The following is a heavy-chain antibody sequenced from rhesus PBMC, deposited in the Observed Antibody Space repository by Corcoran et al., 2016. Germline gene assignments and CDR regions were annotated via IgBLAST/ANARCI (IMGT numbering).Heavy chain of an antibody. D-gene: IGHD3-28*01. V-gene: IGHV4-80*01. CDR1: GASIRSYW. CDR2: IDGNTGRT. CDR3: ARARYHYDNDY. Sequence: QMQLQESGPGPVKPSETLSPTCAVSGASIRSYWLGWTRQSPGKGLEWIGEIDGNTGRTRYNPSLRSRVTVSRDASKNQVSLKLTSVTAADTAVYYCARARYHYDNDYWGQGVLVTVSS. J-gene: IGHJ4*01.